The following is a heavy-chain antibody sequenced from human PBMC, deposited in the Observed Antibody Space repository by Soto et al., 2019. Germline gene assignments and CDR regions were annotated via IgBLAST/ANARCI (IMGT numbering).Heavy chain of an antibody. D-gene: IGHD6-13*01. CDR3: ARGLRAAAGRDYFQY. Sequence: QVQLVESGGGVVQPGRSLTLSCAASGFIFSSYGMHWVRQAPGKGLQWVAVIWYDGSNTYYADSVKGRFTISRDNSKNTLYLQMKSLRDADTAVYYCARGLRAAAGRDYFQYWGQGTLVTVSS. CDR1: GFIFSSYG. J-gene: IGHJ1*01. CDR2: IWYDGSNT. V-gene: IGHV3-33*01.